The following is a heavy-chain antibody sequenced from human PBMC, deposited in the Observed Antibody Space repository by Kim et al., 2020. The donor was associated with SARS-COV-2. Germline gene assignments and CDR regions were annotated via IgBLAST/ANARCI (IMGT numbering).Heavy chain of an antibody. J-gene: IGHJ4*02. Sequence: ASVKVSCKASGYTFTKYGVHWVRQAPGQSLEWMGWVNAGNGDTHYSPKFQDRVTITRDKSATTAYMELSSLRSEDTAVYYCARPSFCADGICPYYDYWGQGTLVTVSS. CDR1: GYTFTKYG. CDR2: VNAGNGDT. CDR3: ARPSFCADGICPYYDY. D-gene: IGHD2-8*01. V-gene: IGHV1-3*01.